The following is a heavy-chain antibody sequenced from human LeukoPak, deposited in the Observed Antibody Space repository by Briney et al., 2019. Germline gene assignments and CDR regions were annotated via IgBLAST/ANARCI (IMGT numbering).Heavy chain of an antibody. Sequence: GGSLRLSCVASGFTFSNYWMGWVRQAPGKGLEWVANIKEDGSEKNYVDSVKGRFTISRDNDKKSLYLQMNSLRAEDTAVYYCANVPGDYWGQGTLVTVSS. CDR1: GFTFSNYW. CDR2: IKEDGSEK. D-gene: IGHD6-6*01. V-gene: IGHV3-7*02. CDR3: ANVPGDY. J-gene: IGHJ4*02.